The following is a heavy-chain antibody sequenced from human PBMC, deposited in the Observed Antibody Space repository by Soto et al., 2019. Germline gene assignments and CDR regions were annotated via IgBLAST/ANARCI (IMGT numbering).Heavy chain of an antibody. J-gene: IGHJ4*02. V-gene: IGHV3-30-3*01. CDR3: ARASVYQLLLSEFDY. CDR2: ISYDGSNK. CDR1: GFTFSSYA. D-gene: IGHD2-2*01. Sequence: GGSLRLSCAASGFTFSSYAMHWVRQAPGKGLEWVAVISYDGSNKYYADSVKGRFTISRDNSKNTLYLQMNSLRAEDTAVYYCARASVYQLLLSEFDYWGQGTLVTVSS.